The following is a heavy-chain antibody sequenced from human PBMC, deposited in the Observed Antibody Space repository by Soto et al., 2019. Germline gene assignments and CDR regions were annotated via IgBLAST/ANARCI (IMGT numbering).Heavy chain of an antibody. J-gene: IGHJ4*02. CDR2: INPNSGGT. CDR1: GYTFTGYY. Sequence: ASVKVSCKASGYTFTGYYMHWVRQAPGQGLEWMGWINPNSGGTNYAQKFQGWVTMTRDTSISTAYMELSRLRSDDTAVYYCARDSSRLGYCSGGSCYGKYYFDYWGQGTLVTVSS. CDR3: ARDSSRLGYCSGGSCYGKYYFDY. D-gene: IGHD2-15*01. V-gene: IGHV1-2*04.